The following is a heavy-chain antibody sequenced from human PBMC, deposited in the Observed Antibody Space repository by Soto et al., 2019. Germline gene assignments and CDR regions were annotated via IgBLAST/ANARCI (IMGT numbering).Heavy chain of an antibody. Sequence: ASGNGACKASALNFSCLYFQWFRQSPGQRLEWMGWIKPNTDDTGYAQKFQGRVTVTWDTSSSAGYLDLSRLRSDDTAVYYCARSTYSLEGDGQHYYYGMDLWGLGTTVPVS. CDR3: ARSTYSLEGDGQHYYYGMDL. CDR2: IKPNTDDT. D-gene: IGHD2-15*01. CDR1: ALNFSCLY. J-gene: IGHJ6*02. V-gene: IGHV1-2*02.